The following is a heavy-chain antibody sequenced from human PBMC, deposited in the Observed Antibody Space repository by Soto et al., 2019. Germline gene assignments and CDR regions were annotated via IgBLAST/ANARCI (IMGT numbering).Heavy chain of an antibody. CDR2: IIPIFGTA. V-gene: IGHV1-69*12. D-gene: IGHD1-1*01. Sequence: QVQLVQSGAEVKKPESSVKVSCKASGGTFSIYAISWVRQAPGQGLEWMGGIIPIFGTADYAQKFQGRVTITADESTSTASMELSSLRSEDTAVYYCARHLEPPYYSMDVWGQGTTVTVSS. J-gene: IGHJ6*02. CDR3: ARHLEPPYYSMDV. CDR1: GGTFSIYA.